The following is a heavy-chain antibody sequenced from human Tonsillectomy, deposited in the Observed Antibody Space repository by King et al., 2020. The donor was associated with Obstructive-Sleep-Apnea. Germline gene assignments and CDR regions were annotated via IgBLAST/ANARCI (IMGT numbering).Heavy chain of an antibody. CDR3: AGAHRNYYGMDV. D-gene: IGHD1-14*01. CDR1: GGSISSGGYY. V-gene: IGHV4-31*03. J-gene: IGHJ6*02. CDR2: INYSGST. Sequence: HVQLQESGPGLVKPSQTLSLTCTVSGGSISSGGYYWTWIRQHPGKGLEWIGYINYSGSTYYSPSLKSRVTISVDTSKNQFSLKLSSVTAADTAIYYCAGAHRNYYGMDVWGQGTTVTVSS.